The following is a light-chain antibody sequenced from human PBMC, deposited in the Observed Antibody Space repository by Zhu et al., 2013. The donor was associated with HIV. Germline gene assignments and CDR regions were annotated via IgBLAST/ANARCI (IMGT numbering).Light chain of an antibody. J-gene: IGKJ1*01. CDR2: GGT. CDR1: QSLRSNY. Sequence: EIVLTQSPGTLSLSLGQRATLSCRASQSLRSNYFAWYQQKPGQAPRPLIFGGTSRATGIPDRFSGSGSGTDFTLTIARLEPEDFAVYYCQQYDSSPRTFGQGTRVEIK. CDR3: QQYDSSPRT. V-gene: IGKV3-20*01.